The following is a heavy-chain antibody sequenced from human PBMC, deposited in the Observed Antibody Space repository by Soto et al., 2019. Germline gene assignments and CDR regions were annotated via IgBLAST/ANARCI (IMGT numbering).Heavy chain of an antibody. D-gene: IGHD6-6*01. CDR1: GYSVSSNSAA. CDR3: AREREGTRRASAARLDWFDP. CDR2: TYYRSKWYN. V-gene: IGHV6-1*01. J-gene: IGHJ5*02. Sequence: HXQTLSLTCAISGYSVSSNSAAWNLIRQSPSRGLEWLGRTYYRSKWYNDYAVSVKSRITINPDTSKNQFSLQLNSVTPEDTAVYYCAREREGTRRASAARLDWFDPWGQGTLVTVSS.